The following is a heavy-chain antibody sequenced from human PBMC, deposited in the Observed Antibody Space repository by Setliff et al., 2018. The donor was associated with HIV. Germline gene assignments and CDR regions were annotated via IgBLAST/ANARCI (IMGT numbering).Heavy chain of an antibody. CDR1: GYTFTGYY. J-gene: IGHJ3*02. D-gene: IGHD5-12*01. CDR2: INPNSGGT. Sequence: ASVKVSCKASGYTFTGYYMHWVRQAPGQGLEWMGWINPNSGGTTYAQKFQGRVTMTRDTSTSTVYMELSSLRSEDTAVYYCASAGAWQRNALDIWGQGTTVTVSS. CDR3: ASAGAWQRNALDI. V-gene: IGHV1-2*02.